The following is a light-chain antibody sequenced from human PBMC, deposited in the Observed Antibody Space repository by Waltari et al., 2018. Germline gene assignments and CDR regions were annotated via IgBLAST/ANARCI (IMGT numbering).Light chain of an antibody. CDR2: ATA. CDR1: KGVSSS. CDR3: QQYYSYPYT. J-gene: IGKJ2*01. V-gene: IGKV1-8*01. Sequence: AIRMTQSPSAFSASIGERVTITCRASKGVSSSLAWYQQKPGKAPKLLIFATATLQSGVPSRFSGSGSGTEFTLTVSCLQSEDFATYYCQQYYSYPYTFGQGTKLEIK.